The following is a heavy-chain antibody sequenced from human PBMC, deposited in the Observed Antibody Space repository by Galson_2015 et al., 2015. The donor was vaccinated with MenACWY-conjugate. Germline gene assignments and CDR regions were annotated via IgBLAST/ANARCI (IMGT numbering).Heavy chain of an antibody. CDR3: AHSSVQLEYYFDY. D-gene: IGHD1-1*01. CDR1: GGSISSSSYY. V-gene: IGHV4-39*07. J-gene: IGHJ4*02. CDR2: IYYSGNT. Sequence: ETLSLTCTVSGGSISSSSYYWGWIRQPPGKGLEWIGSIYYSGNTYYNPSLKSRVTISVDTSKNQFSLKLSSVTAADTAVYYCAHSSVQLEYYFDYWGQGTLATVSS.